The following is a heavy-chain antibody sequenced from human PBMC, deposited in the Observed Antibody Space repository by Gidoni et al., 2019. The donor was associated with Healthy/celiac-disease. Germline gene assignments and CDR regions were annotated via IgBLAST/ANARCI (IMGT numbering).Heavy chain of an antibody. CDR3: ANNYYGSGSYLGDYYGMDV. D-gene: IGHD3-10*01. V-gene: IGHV1-69*01. CDR1: GVIFSSYA. CDR2: IIPIFGTA. Sequence: QVQLVQSGAEVKKPGSSVKVSCKASGVIFSSYAISWVRQAPGHGLEWMGGIIPIFGTANYDQKFQGRVTIAADESTSTAYMELSSLRSEDTAVYYCANNYYGSGSYLGDYYGMDVWGQGTTVTVSS. J-gene: IGHJ6*02.